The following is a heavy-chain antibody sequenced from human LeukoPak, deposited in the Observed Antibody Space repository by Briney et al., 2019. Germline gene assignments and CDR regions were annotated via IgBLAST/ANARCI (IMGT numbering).Heavy chain of an antibody. CDR3: ARAYQHLGELSLPNY. V-gene: IGHV7-4-1*02. D-gene: IGHD3-16*02. CDR1: GYTFTNYA. J-gene: IGHJ4*02. CDR2: IHPSTGNP. Sequence: ASVKVSCKACGYTFTNYAMNWVRQAPGQGLEWMGWIHPSTGNPTYAQGFTGRFVFSLDTSVSTTYLQISSLKAEDTAVYYCARAYQHLGELSLPNYWGQGTLVTVSS.